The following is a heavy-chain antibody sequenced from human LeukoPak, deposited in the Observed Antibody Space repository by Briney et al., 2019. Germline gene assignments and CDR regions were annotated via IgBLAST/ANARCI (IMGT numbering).Heavy chain of an antibody. CDR2: ISSSSNTI. Sequence: PGGSLRLSCAACGFTFSSYSMNWVRQAPGKGLEWVSYISSSSNTIYYADSVKGRFTISRDNAKNSLYLQMNSLRAEDTAVYYCARPSSSGWFDPWGQGTLVTVSS. D-gene: IGHD6-6*01. J-gene: IGHJ5*02. CDR3: ARPSSSGWFDP. CDR1: GFTFSSYS. V-gene: IGHV3-48*04.